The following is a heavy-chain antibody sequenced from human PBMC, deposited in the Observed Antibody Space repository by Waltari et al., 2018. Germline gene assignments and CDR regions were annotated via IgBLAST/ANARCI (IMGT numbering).Heavy chain of an antibody. V-gene: IGHV4-39*07. Sequence: QLQLQESGPGLVKPSETLSLTCTVSGCSISSSSYYWGWIRQPPGKGLEWIGSIYYSGSPYYNPYLKSRVTISVDTSKNQFSLKLSSVTAADTAVYYCARHTAPYGYYFDYWGQGTLVTVSS. CDR3: ARHTAPYGYYFDY. D-gene: IGHD5-18*01. CDR2: IYYSGSP. CDR1: GCSISSSSYY. J-gene: IGHJ4*02.